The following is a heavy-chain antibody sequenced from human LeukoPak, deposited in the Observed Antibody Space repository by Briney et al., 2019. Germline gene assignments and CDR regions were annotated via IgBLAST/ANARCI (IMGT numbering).Heavy chain of an antibody. D-gene: IGHD6-25*01. CDR2: IYFSGST. CDR3: ATSRGYSGS. J-gene: IGHJ5*02. Sequence: SETLSLTCTVSGGSISSYYWSWIRQPPGKGLEWIGYIYFSGSTDYNPSLKSRVTISVDTSKNQFSLKVSSVTAADTAVYYCATSRGYSGSWGQGTLVTVSS. V-gene: IGHV4-59*01. CDR1: GGSISSYY.